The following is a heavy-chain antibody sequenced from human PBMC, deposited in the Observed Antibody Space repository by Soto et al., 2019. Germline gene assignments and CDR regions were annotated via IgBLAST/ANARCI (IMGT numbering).Heavy chain of an antibody. CDR2: IYSGGST. V-gene: IGHV3-53*04. J-gene: IGHJ3*02. Sequence: EVQLVESGGGLVQPGGSLRLSCAASGFTVSSNYMSWVRQAPGKGLEWVSVIYSGGSTYYADSVKGRFTISRHNSKNTLYLQMNSLRAEDTAVYYCARDPATGPGQGAFDIWGQGTMVTVSS. CDR1: GFTVSSNY. CDR3: ARDPATGPGQGAFDI.